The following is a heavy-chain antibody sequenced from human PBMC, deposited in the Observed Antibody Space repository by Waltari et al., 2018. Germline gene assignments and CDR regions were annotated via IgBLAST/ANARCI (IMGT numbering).Heavy chain of an antibody. CDR2: GST. J-gene: IGHJ3*02. D-gene: IGHD3-16*01. V-gene: IGHV4-61*02. CDR3: AREPRGGDAFDI. Sequence: GSTNYNPSLKSRVTISVDTSKNQFSLKLSSVTAADMAVYYCAREPRGGDAFDIWGQGTMVTVSS.